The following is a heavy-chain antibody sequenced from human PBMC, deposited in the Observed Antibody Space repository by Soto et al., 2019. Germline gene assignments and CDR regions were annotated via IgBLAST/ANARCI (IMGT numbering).Heavy chain of an antibody. D-gene: IGHD3-22*01. Sequence: SETLSLTCPVSGVSISSSYWTWIRQPPGKGLEWIGYMYYTGTTSYNPSLKSRVTISMDTSKNQFSLKLNSVTAADTAVYYCARGGPFDSNGYWGQGTLVTVSS. J-gene: IGHJ4*02. CDR2: MYYTGTT. CDR3: ARGGPFDSNGY. V-gene: IGHV4-59*01. CDR1: GVSISSSY.